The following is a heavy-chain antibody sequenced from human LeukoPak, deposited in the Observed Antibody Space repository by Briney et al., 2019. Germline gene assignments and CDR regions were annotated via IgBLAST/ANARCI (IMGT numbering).Heavy chain of an antibody. CDR1: GFSFSDHN. D-gene: IGHD5-18*01. CDR2: ISSRSNYI. Sequence: PGGSLRLSCAVSGFSFSDHNMNWVRQAPGKGLEWVASISSRSNYIYYADSLKGRVTVSRDNARNSLFLQMTSLRAEDTAVYYCARGIGYTYGLGYWGQGTLVTVSS. J-gene: IGHJ4*02. CDR3: ARGIGYTYGLGY. V-gene: IGHV3-21*03.